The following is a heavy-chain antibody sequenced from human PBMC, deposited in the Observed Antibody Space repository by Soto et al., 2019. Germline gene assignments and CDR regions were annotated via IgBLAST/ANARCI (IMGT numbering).Heavy chain of an antibody. V-gene: IGHV4-31*03. CDR2: IYYSGST. D-gene: IGHD3-22*01. CDR3: ARAPETYYYDSSGYYYGGYYFDY. Sequence: QVQLQESAPGLVKPSQTLSLTCTVSGGSISSGGYYWRWIRQHPGKGLSWIGYIYYSGSTYYNPSLKSRVTISVDTSKNQFSLKLSSVTAADTAVYYCARAPETYYYDSSGYYYGGYYFDYWGQGTLVTVSS. J-gene: IGHJ4*02. CDR1: GGSISSGGYY.